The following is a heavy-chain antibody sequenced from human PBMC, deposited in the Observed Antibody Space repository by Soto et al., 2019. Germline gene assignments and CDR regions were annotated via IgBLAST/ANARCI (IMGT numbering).Heavy chain of an antibody. D-gene: IGHD6-19*01. CDR1: GFTFSSYA. J-gene: IGHJ4*02. CDR2: ISYDGSNK. V-gene: IGHV3-30-3*01. Sequence: GGSLRLSCAASGFTFSSYAMHWVRQAPGKGLEWVAVISYDGSNKYYADSVKGRFTISRDNSKNTLYLQMNSLRAEDTAVYYCASNPSSGWPFDYWGQGTLVTVSS. CDR3: ASNPSSGWPFDY.